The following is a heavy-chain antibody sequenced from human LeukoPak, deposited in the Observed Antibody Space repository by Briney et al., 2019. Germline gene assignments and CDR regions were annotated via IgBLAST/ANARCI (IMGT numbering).Heavy chain of an antibody. CDR3: AKDDDWGRFNH. Sequence: GGSLRLSCAASGFSFKSHGMNWVRQAPGKGLEWVSGISPRGDITYYKDSVRGRFTISRDNFKNTVSLQLNSLRAEDTAMYYCAKDDDWGRFNHWGQGTLVTVSS. CDR1: GFSFKSHG. V-gene: IGHV3-23*01. J-gene: IGHJ1*01. D-gene: IGHD3-16*01. CDR2: ISPRGDIT.